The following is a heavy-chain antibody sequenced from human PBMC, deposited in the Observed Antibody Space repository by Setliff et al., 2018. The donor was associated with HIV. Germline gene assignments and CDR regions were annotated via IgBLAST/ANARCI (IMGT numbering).Heavy chain of an antibody. Sequence: SETLSLTCTVSGGSTSSSPYYWGWIRQPPGQGLEWIGSIYYSGSTFYNPSLKSRISISVDTSMNRFSLTLTSVTAADTAVFYCARGGRKDLADNWGQGTLVTGLL. CDR2: IYYSGST. D-gene: IGHD3-16*01. CDR1: GGSTSSSPYY. CDR3: ARGGRKDLADN. V-gene: IGHV4-39*07. J-gene: IGHJ4*02.